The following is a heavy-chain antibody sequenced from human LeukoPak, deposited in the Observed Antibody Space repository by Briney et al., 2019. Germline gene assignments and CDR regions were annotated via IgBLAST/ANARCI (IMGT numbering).Heavy chain of an antibody. V-gene: IGHV4-39*01. CDR3: ARLNRSYYGWFDP. Sequence: PSETLSLTCTVSGGSISSSSYYWGWIRQPPGKGLEWIGSIYYSGSTDYNPSLKSRVTISVDTSKNQFSLKLSSVTAADTAVYYCARLNRSYYGWFDPWGQGTLVTVSS. CDR1: GGSISSSSYY. D-gene: IGHD1-26*01. J-gene: IGHJ5*02. CDR2: IYYSGST.